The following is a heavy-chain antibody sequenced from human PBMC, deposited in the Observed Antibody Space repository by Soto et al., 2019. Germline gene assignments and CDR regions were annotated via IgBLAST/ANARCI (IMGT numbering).Heavy chain of an antibody. V-gene: IGHV4-59*08. J-gene: IGHJ3*02. CDR2: IFYTGST. CDR3: ARHPSASGDAFDI. CDR1: GGSISSYY. D-gene: IGHD6-13*01. Sequence: SETLSLTCTVSGGSISSYYWSWIRQPPGKGLEWIGYIFYTGSTNYNPSLKSRVTISVDTSENQVSLELRSVTAADTAVYYCARHPSASGDAFDIWGRGTMVTVSS.